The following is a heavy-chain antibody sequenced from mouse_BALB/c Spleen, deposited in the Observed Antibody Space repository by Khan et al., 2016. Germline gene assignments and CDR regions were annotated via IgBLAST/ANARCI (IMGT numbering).Heavy chain of an antibody. Sequence: QVQLQQSGPGLVAPSQRLSITCTISGFSLTSYGVHWVRQPPGNGLEWLVVIWSDGRTTYNSAINTRLSLSKDTSKSQVFLKMNKLHTDDTAMYYCAGHEYAVDYWGQGTSVTVSS. CDR2: IWSDGRT. V-gene: IGHV2-6-1*01. CDR1: GFSLTSYG. J-gene: IGHJ4*01. CDR3: AGHEYAVDY.